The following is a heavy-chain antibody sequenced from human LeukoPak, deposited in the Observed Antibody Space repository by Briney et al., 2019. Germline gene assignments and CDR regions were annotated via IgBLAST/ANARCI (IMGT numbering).Heavy chain of an antibody. CDR2: INYSGST. D-gene: IGHD6-6*01. J-gene: IGHJ4*02. CDR3: ARALMYSSSAIDY. CDR1: GGSISSGGYY. Sequence: SETLSLTCTVSGGSISSGGYYWSWIRQHPGKGLEWIGYINYSGSTYYNPSLKSRVTISVDTSKNQFSLKLSSVTAADTAVYYCARALMYSSSAIDYWGQGTLVTVSS. V-gene: IGHV4-31*03.